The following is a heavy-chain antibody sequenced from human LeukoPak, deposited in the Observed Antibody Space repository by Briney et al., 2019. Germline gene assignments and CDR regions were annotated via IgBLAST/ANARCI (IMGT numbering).Heavy chain of an antibody. J-gene: IGHJ6*03. CDR2: ISAYNGNT. D-gene: IGHD3-10*01. CDR1: GYTFTSYG. V-gene: IGHV1-18*01. CDR3: ARVVVLWFGELIYYYYYMDV. Sequence: ASVKVSCKASGYTFTSYGISWVRQAPGQGLEWMGWISAYNGNTNYAQKLQGRVTMTTDTSTSTAYMELRSLRSDDTAVYYYARVVVLWFGELIYYYYYMDVWGKGTTVTVSS.